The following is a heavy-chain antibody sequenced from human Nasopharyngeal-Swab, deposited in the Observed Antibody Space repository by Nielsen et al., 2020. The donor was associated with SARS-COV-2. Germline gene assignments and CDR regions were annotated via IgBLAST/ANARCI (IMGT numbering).Heavy chain of an antibody. CDR3: ARDVVGATTTDAFDI. Sequence: SETLSLTCAVSGCSISSSNWWSWVRQPPGKGLEWIGEIYHSGSTNYNPSLKSRVTISVDESKNQFSLKLSSVTAADTAVYFCARDVVGATTTDAFDIWGQGTMVTVSS. V-gene: IGHV4-4*02. CDR2: IYHSGST. D-gene: IGHD1-26*01. J-gene: IGHJ3*02. CDR1: GCSISSSNW.